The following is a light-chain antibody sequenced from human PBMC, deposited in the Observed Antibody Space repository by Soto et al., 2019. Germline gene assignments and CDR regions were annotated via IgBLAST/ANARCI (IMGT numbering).Light chain of an antibody. V-gene: IGLV2-14*01. CDR2: EVS. J-gene: IGLJ1*01. CDR3: SSYTTSSALDV. CDR1: SSDVGGFNY. Sequence: QSVLTQPASVSGSPGQSITISCTGTSSDVGGFNYVSWYQQHPGKAPKLMIYEVSNRPSGIPNRFSGSKSGNTAYLIISGLQAEDEADYYCSSYTTSSALDVFGTGTKLTVL.